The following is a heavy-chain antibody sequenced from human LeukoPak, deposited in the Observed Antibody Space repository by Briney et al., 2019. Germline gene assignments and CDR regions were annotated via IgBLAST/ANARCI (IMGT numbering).Heavy chain of an antibody. CDR3: ARDKRLAVAGV. J-gene: IGHJ4*02. CDR1: GFTVSSSY. CDR2: IYAGDST. D-gene: IGHD6-19*01. V-gene: IGHV3-53*01. Sequence: PGGSLRLSCAASGFTVSSSYISWVRQAPGKGLEWVSVIYAGDSTYYADSVKGRFIISRDNSKNTVYLQMDSLRAEDTAVYYCARDKRLAVAGVWGQGTLVTVSS.